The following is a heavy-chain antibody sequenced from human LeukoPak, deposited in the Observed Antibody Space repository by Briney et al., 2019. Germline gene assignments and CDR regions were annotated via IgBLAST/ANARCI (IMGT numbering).Heavy chain of an antibody. CDR1: GMTFSSYG. V-gene: IGHV3-33*01. CDR2: IWSDGNKK. CDR3: ARDRYGYFAPDY. Sequence: GGSLRLSCEASGMTFSSYGMHWVRQAPGKGLEWVAAIWSDGNKKFYADSVKGRLTISRDNSKNTVSLQMNSLRAEDTAVYYCARDRYGYFAPDYWGQGTLVTVSS. J-gene: IGHJ4*02. D-gene: IGHD5-18*01.